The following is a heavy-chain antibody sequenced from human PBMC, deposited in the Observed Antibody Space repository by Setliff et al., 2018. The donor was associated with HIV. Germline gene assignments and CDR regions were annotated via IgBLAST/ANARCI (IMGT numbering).Heavy chain of an antibody. CDR2: INTDGSSA. CDR3: ARHDVVRGAIDN. V-gene: IGHV3-74*03. Sequence: GGSLRLSCAASGFTFSNSWMHWVRQAPGKGLVWVSRINTDGSSATYADSVKGRFTISRDNAKNSLYLQMNSLRAEDTAVYYCARHDVVRGAIDNWGQGTLVTVSS. CDR1: GFTFSNSW. J-gene: IGHJ4*02. D-gene: IGHD3-10*01.